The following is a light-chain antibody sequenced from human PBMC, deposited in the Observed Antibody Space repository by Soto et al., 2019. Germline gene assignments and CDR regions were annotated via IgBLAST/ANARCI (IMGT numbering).Light chain of an antibody. CDR3: QTWGTGIQV. CDR1: SGHSNYA. CDR2: LNSDGSH. J-gene: IGLJ2*01. Sequence: QPVLTQSPSASASLGASVKLTCTLSSGHSNYAIAWHQQQPEKGPRYLMKLNSDGSHNKGDGIPDRFSGSSSGAERYLIISSLQSDDEADYYCQTWGTGIQVFGGGTKLTVL. V-gene: IGLV4-69*01.